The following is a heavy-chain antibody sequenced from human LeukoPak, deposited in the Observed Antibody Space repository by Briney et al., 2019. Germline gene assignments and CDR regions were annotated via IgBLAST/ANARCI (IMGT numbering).Heavy chain of an antibody. CDR1: GFTFSSYS. V-gene: IGHV3-21*01. CDR3: ARPSINDYGDFGY. CDR2: ISGTSNSYK. J-gene: IGHJ4*02. D-gene: IGHD4-17*01. Sequence: GGSLRLSCAASGFTFSSYSLNWARQAPGKGLEWISSISGTSNSYKYYADSVKGRFTISRDDAKNSLYLQMNSLRAEDTAVYYCARPSINDYGDFGYWGQGILVTVSS.